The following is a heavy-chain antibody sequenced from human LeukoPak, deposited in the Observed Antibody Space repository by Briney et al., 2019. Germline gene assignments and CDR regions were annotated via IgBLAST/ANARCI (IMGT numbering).Heavy chain of an antibody. J-gene: IGHJ6*02. CDR1: GFTFSSYS. D-gene: IGHD2-15*01. CDR2: ISSSSSYI. CDR3: ARDNCSGGSCYPLYYYGMDV. Sequence: GGSLRLSCAASGFTFSSYSMNWVRQAPGKGLEWVSSISSSSSYIYYADSVKGRFTISRDNAKNSLYLQMNSLRAEDTAVYYCARDNCSGGSCYPLYYYGMDVWGQGTTVTVSS. V-gene: IGHV3-21*01.